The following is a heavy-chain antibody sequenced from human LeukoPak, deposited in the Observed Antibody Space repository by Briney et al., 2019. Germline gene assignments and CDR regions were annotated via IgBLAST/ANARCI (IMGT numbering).Heavy chain of an antibody. D-gene: IGHD3-9*01. Sequence: GGSLRLSCAASGFTFSRYWMGWVRQAPGKGLEWVASINQDGSQQAYVDSVKGRITISRDNGRNSLDLQMNSLRAEDTGVYYCARVKDTNDDITFQHWGQGTLVTVSS. V-gene: IGHV3-7*01. J-gene: IGHJ1*01. CDR1: GFTFSRYW. CDR3: ARVKDTNDDITFQH. CDR2: INQDGSQQ.